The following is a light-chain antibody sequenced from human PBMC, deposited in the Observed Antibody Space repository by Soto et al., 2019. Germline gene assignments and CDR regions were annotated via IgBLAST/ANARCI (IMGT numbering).Light chain of an antibody. Sequence: EILLTHSPSTLAVSPGERATLSSTASQSVSNNLAWYQQKPGQAPRLLIQGASTRATGIPGRFTGSGSGTEFTLTISSLQSEDLAVYYCKQYIQWPLTFGGGTKVDIK. CDR1: QSVSNN. CDR2: GAS. CDR3: KQYIQWPLT. V-gene: IGKV3-15*01. J-gene: IGKJ4*01.